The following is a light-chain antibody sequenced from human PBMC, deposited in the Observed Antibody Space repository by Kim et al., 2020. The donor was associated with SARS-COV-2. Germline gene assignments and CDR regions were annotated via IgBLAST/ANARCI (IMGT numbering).Light chain of an antibody. CDR1: RSVSSN. J-gene: IGKJ2*01. Sequence: EIVMTQSPATLSVSPGGRATLSCWASRSVSSNLAWYQHKPGQAPRVLIYGKSTRATGIPARFSGSGSGTEFTLTISSLQSGDSAVYYCHQYNTWPPGTFGQGTKLEI. V-gene: IGKV3-15*01. CDR2: GKS. CDR3: HQYNTWPPGT.